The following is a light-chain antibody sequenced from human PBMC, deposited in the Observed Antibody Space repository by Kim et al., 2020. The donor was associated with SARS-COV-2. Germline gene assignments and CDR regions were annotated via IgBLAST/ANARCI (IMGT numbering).Light chain of an antibody. Sequence: SYELTQPPSVSVAPGMPATITCWGDNLASAFAVHWYQQKPGQAPILVISSDNNRPSGIPERFSGSTSGNTATLTINRVEVGDEADYYCHVWHPLREHHVFGPGTKVTVL. CDR1: NLASAF. J-gene: IGLJ1*01. CDR2: SDN. CDR3: HVWHPLREHHV. V-gene: IGLV3-21*04.